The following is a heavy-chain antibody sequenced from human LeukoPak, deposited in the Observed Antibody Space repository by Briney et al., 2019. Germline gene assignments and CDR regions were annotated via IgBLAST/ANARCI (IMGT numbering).Heavy chain of an antibody. Sequence: GRSLRLSCAASGFTFDDYAMHWDRRAPGKGLEWVSGISWNSGTIGYADSVKGRFTISRDNAKNSLYLQMNSLRAEDTALYYCAKGTSSSWYYFDYWGQGTLVTVSS. CDR1: GFTFDDYA. CDR3: AKGTSSSWYYFDY. V-gene: IGHV3-9*01. D-gene: IGHD6-13*01. CDR2: ISWNSGTI. J-gene: IGHJ4*02.